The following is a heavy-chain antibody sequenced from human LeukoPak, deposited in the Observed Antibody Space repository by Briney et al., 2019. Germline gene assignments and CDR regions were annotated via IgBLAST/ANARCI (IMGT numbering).Heavy chain of an antibody. V-gene: IGHV3-23*01. J-gene: IGHJ4*02. CDR3: ARDTAHYDFWSGYHDY. Sequence: GGSLRLSCAASGFTFSSYAMSWVRQAPGKGLEWVSGISGSGGTTYYADSVKGRFTISRDNSKNTLYLQMNSLRAEDTAVYYCARDTAHYDFWSGYHDYWGQGTLVTVSS. CDR1: GFTFSSYA. D-gene: IGHD3-3*01. CDR2: ISGSGGTT.